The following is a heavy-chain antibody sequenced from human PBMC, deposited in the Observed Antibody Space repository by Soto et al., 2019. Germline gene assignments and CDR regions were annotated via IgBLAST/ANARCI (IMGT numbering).Heavy chain of an antibody. CDR1: GFTFSSYA. J-gene: IGHJ6*02. D-gene: IGHD3-9*01. V-gene: IGHV3-30-3*01. CDR2: ISYDGSNK. Sequence: QVQLVESGGGVVQPGRSLRLSCAASGFTFSSYAMHWVRQAPGKGLEWVAVISYDGSNKYYADSVKGRFTISRDNSKNTLYLQMNSLRAEDTAVYYCARELDILTGLDYYGMDVWGQGTTVTVSS. CDR3: ARELDILTGLDYYGMDV.